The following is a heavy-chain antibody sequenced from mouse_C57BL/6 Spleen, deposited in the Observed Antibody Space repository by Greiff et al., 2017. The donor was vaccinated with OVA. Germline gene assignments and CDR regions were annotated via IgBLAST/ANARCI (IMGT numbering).Heavy chain of an antibody. V-gene: IGHV1-82*01. CDR2: IYPGDGDT. J-gene: IGHJ2*01. CDR1: GYAFSSSW. CDR3: ARDYYSNSFDY. Sequence: VMLVESGPELVKPGASVKISCKASGYAFSSSWMNWVKQRPGKGLEWIGRIYPGDGDTNYNGKFKGKATLTADKSSSTAYMQLSSLTSEDSAVYFCARDYYSNSFDYWGQGTTLTVSS. D-gene: IGHD2-5*01.